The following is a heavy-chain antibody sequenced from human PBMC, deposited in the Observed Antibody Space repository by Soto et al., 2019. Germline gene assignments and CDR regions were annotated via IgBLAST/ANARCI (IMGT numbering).Heavy chain of an antibody. CDR1: GFSLSTSGVG. J-gene: IGHJ5*02. D-gene: IGHD3-3*01. CDR2: IYWNDDK. Sequence: SGPTLVNPTQTLTLTCTFSGFSLSTSGVGVGWIRQPPGKALEWLALIYWNDDKRYSPSLKSRLTITKDTSKNQVVLTMTNMDPVDTATYYCARLYDFWSGYYVSWFDPWGQGTPVTVSS. CDR3: ARLYDFWSGYYVSWFDP. V-gene: IGHV2-5*01.